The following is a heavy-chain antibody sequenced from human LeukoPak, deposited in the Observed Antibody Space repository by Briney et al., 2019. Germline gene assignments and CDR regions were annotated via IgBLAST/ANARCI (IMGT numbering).Heavy chain of an antibody. CDR3: AKGQFGVVTDFDY. Sequence: PGGSLRLSCAASGFTFTDYYMSWIRQAPGKGLEWVSYISISSTTIYYADSVKGRFTFSRDNAKNSLYLQMNSLRAEDTAVYYCAKGQFGVVTDFDYWGQGTLVTVSS. CDR1: GFTFTDYY. D-gene: IGHD3-3*01. V-gene: IGHV3-11*04. J-gene: IGHJ4*02. CDR2: ISISSTTI.